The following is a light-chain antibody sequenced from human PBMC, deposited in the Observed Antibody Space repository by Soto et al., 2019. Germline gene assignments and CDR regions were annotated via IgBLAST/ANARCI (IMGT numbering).Light chain of an antibody. V-gene: IGKV3-11*01. Sequence: EIVLTQSPATLSLSPGERATLSCRASENVYNYLAWYQQIPGQPPRLLIYDASNRAADVPGRFSGTGSGTDFTLTISRLEPEDFAVYYCLQRSDWRRTFGQGTKVEVK. CDR3: LQRSDWRRT. J-gene: IGKJ1*01. CDR1: ENVYNY. CDR2: DAS.